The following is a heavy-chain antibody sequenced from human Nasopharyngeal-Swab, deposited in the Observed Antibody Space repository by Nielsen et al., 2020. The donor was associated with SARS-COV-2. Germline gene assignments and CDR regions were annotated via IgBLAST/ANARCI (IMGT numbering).Heavy chain of an antibody. CDR3: ARGRSSSWEDYFDY. CDR1: GFTFSSYG. D-gene: IGHD6-13*01. V-gene: IGHV3-33*01. J-gene: IGHJ4*02. CDR2: IWYDGSNK. Sequence: GGSLRLSCAASGFTFSSYGMHWARQAPGKGLEWVAVIWYDGSNKYYADSVKGRFTISRDNSKNTLYLQMNSLRAEDTAVYYCARGRSSSWEDYFDYWGQGTLVTVSS.